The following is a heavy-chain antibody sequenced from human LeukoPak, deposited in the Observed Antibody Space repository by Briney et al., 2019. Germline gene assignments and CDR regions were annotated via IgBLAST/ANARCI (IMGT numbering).Heavy chain of an antibody. CDR3: ARGKYYDSSGYYSGRYDN. Sequence: SETLSLTCAVYGGSFSGYYWRWIRQPPGKGLEWIGEINHSGSTNYNPSLKGRVTISVDTSKNQFSLKLSSVTAADTAVYYCARGKYYDSSGYYSGRYDNWGQGTLVTVSS. CDR1: GGSFSGYY. J-gene: IGHJ4*02. D-gene: IGHD3-22*01. V-gene: IGHV4-34*01. CDR2: INHSGST.